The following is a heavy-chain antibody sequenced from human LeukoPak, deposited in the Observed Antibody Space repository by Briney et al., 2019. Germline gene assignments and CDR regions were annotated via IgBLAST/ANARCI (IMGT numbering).Heavy chain of an antibody. V-gene: IGHV4-34*01. CDR2: INHSGST. CDR3: ARCEDDYGDYDYDYYYYYMDV. CDR1: GGSFSGYY. J-gene: IGHJ6*03. Sequence: SETLSLTCAVYGGSFSGYYWSWIRQPPGKGLEWIGEINHSGSTNYNPSLKSRVTISVDTSKNQFSLKLSSVTAADTAVYYCARCEDDYGDYDYDYYYYYMDVWGKGTTVTVSS. D-gene: IGHD4-17*01.